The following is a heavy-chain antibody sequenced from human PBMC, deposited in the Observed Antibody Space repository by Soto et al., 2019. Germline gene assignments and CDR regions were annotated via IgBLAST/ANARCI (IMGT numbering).Heavy chain of an antibody. Sequence: SVKVSCKVSGGTFSSYAISWVRQAPGQGLEWMGGIIPIFGTANYAQKFQGRVTITADESTSTAYMELSSLRSEDTAVYYCARDRAYYDSSGSFDYWGQGTLVTVSS. J-gene: IGHJ4*02. CDR3: ARDRAYYDSSGSFDY. D-gene: IGHD3-22*01. V-gene: IGHV1-69*13. CDR1: GGTFSSYA. CDR2: IIPIFGTA.